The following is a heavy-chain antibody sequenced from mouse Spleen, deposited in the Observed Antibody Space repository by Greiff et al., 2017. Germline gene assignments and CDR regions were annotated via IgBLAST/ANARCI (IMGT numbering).Heavy chain of an antibody. CDR1: GYSFTSYW. D-gene: IGHD1-1*01. CDR2: IHPSDSET. V-gene: IGHV1-61*01. Sequence: QVQLQQPGAELVRPGASVKLSCKASGYSFTSYWMNWVKQRPGQGLEWLGMIHPSDSETRLNQKFKDKATLTVDKSSSTAYMQLSSPTSEDSAVYYCAREGDYGKGAMDYWGQGTSVTVSS. CDR3: AREGDYGKGAMDY. J-gene: IGHJ4*01.